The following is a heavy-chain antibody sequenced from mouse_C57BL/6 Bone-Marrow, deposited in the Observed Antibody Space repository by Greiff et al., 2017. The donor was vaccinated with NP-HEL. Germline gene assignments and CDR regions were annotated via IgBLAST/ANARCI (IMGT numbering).Heavy chain of an antibody. J-gene: IGHJ4*01. V-gene: IGHV10-1*01. CDR2: IRSKSNNYAT. D-gene: IGHD1-1*01. CDR1: GFSFNTYA. CDR3: GRQGTTVVDGAMDY. Sequence: EVQLVESGGGLVQPKGSLKLSCAASGFSFNTYAMNWVRQAPGKGLEWVARIRSKSNNYATYYADSVKDRFTISRDDSESMLYLQMNNLKTEDTAMYYCGRQGTTVVDGAMDYWGQGTSVTVSS.